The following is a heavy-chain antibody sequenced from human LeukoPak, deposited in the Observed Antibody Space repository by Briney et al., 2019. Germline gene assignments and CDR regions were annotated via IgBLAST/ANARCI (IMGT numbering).Heavy chain of an antibody. Sequence: ETLSLTCTVSGGSISSYYWSWVRQAPGKGLEWVSAISGSGGSTYYADSVKGRFTISRDNSKNTLYLQMNSLRAEDTAVYYCAKDEEWLVTGGWFDPWGQGTLVTVSS. CDR1: GGSISSYY. CDR3: AKDEEWLVTGGWFDP. V-gene: IGHV3-23*01. D-gene: IGHD6-19*01. J-gene: IGHJ5*02. CDR2: ISGSGGST.